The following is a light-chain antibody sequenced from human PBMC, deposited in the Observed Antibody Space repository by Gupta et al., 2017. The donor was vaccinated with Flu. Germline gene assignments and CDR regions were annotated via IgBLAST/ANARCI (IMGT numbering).Light chain of an antibody. CDR2: KAS. V-gene: IGKV1-5*03. CDR1: QTIGSW. J-gene: IGKJ3*01. Sequence: DIQMTQSPSTLSASVGDRVIISCRASQTIGSWLAWYQQKPGKAPKLLIYKASTVQTGVPSRFIDSGSGTEFTLTIGSRQPDDFATFYCQQEDSFPFTFGHGTTVDFK. CDR3: QQEDSFPFT.